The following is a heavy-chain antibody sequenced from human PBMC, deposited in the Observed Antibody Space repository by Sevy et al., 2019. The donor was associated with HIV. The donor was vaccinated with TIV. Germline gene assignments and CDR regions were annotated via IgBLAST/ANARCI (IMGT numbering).Heavy chain of an antibody. J-gene: IGHJ4*02. CDR2: ISAYNGNT. CDR3: AGDGFVVVTGEYYFDY. D-gene: IGHD2-21*02. V-gene: IGHV1-18*01. Sequence: ASVKVSCKASGYTFTSYGISWVRQAPGQGLEWMGWISAYNGNTNYAQKLQGRVTMTTDTSTSTAYMELRSLRSDDTAVYYCAGDGFVVVTGEYYFDYWGQGTLVTVSS. CDR1: GYTFTSYG.